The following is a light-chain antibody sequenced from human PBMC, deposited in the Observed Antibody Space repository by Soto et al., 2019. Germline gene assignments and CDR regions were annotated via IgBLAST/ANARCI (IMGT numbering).Light chain of an antibody. J-gene: IGKJ2*01. CDR3: QQYNNWPPMYT. Sequence: EIVGTQSTATLSVSPGERATLSCRASQSVSSNLAWYQQKPGQAPRLLIYGASTRATGIPARFSGSGSGTEFTLTISSLQSEDFAVYYCQQYNNWPPMYTFGQGTKLEIK. CDR2: GAS. CDR1: QSVSSN. V-gene: IGKV3-15*01.